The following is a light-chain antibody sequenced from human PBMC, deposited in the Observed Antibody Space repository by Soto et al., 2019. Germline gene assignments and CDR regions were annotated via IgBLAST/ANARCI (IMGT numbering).Light chain of an antibody. V-gene: IGKV3-15*01. CDR3: QQYDRWQVT. CDR1: QSVTTN. Sequence: IVWMQSPGTLSLSPGARVTLSCRASQSVTTNLAWYQHKTGQSPRLIISGASTGASRITPRFSGSGSGTEFTLTIDRLQSADFAVYYCQQYDRWQVTFGGGTKVDIK. J-gene: IGKJ4*01. CDR2: GAS.